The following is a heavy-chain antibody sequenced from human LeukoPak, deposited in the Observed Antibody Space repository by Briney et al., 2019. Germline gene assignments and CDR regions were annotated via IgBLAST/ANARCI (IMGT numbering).Heavy chain of an antibody. CDR3: AREESIGRYQFLHDS. D-gene: IGHD1-26*01. CDR1: GGSISSGSYD. Sequence: SQTLSLTCTVSGGSISSGSYDWYWIRQPAGKGLEWIGHLYTSGSMSYNPSLKSRVTISVDTSKNQFSLKLTSVTAADTAVYYCAREESIGRYQFLHDSWGQGTLVTVSS. CDR2: LYTSGSM. J-gene: IGHJ4*02. V-gene: IGHV4-61*09.